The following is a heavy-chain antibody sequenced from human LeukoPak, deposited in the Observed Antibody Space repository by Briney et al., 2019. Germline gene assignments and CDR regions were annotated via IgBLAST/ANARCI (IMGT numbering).Heavy chain of an antibody. CDR3: ASGVSTSHNWFDP. D-gene: IGHD2-2*01. CDR1: GGSISSGGYY. CDR2: IYHSGST. Sequence: SETLSLTRTVSGGSISSGGYYWSWIRQHPGKGLEWIGYIYHSGSTYYNPSLKSRVTISVDTSKNQFSLKLSSVTAADTAVYYCASGVSTSHNWFDPWGQGTLVTVSS. J-gene: IGHJ5*02. V-gene: IGHV4-31*03.